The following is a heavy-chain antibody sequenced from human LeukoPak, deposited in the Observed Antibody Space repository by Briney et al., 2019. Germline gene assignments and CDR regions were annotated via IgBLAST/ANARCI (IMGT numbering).Heavy chain of an antibody. J-gene: IGHJ4*02. CDR2: GHYSGNT. V-gene: IGHV4-59*08. CDR3: AKWAPDNRAFDL. Sequence: SETLSLTCTVSGTSITSYYWNWIRRAPGQGPEWIGYGHYSGNTKYNPPLKSRVTISVDTSKNQFSLRLSSVTAADTAVYFCAKWAPDNRAFDLWGQGTLVTVSS. D-gene: IGHD2-8*01. CDR1: GTSITSYY.